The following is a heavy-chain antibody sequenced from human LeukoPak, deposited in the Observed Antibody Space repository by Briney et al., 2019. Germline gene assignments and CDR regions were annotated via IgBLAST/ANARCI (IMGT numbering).Heavy chain of an antibody. CDR3: ARVGDYDFWSGYGEFDY. CDR1: GGTFSSYA. V-gene: IGHV1-69*05. J-gene: IGHJ4*02. CDR2: TIPIFGTA. D-gene: IGHD3-3*01. Sequence: SVKVSCKASGGTFSSYAISWVRQAPGQGLEWMGRTIPIFGTANYAQKFQGRVTITTDESTSTAYMELSSLRSEDTAVYYCARVGDYDFWSGYGEFDYWGQGTLVTVSS.